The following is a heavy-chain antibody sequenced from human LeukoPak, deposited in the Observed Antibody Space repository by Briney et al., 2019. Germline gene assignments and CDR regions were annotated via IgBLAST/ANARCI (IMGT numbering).Heavy chain of an antibody. CDR2: IYYSGST. V-gene: IGHV4-59*01. Sequence: SETLSLTCTVSSGSISRYNWSWIRQPPGKGLEWIGYIYYSGSTNYNPSLKSRVTISVDTSENQFSLNVSSVTAADTAVYYCARHNSGYDYPLDYWGQGTLVTVSS. CDR3: ARHNSGYDYPLDY. J-gene: IGHJ4*02. CDR1: SGSISRYN. D-gene: IGHD5-12*01.